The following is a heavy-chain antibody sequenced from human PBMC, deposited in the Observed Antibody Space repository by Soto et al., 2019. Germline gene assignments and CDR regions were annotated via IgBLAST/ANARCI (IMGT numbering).Heavy chain of an antibody. CDR3: ARKGALLIGDQGVHFQP. CDR2: FSHIGIT. V-gene: IGHV4-34*01. J-gene: IGHJ1*01. D-gene: IGHD4-17*01. CDR1: GGSFSGYY. Sequence: QVQLQQWGAGLLKPSETLSLTCAVYGGSFSGYYWSWIRQPPGKGLEWIGEFSHIGITNYSPSLKSRVTIPADIAKNPISLKLSSVTVADTAIYYCARKGALLIGDQGVHFQPWGQGTPVTVSS.